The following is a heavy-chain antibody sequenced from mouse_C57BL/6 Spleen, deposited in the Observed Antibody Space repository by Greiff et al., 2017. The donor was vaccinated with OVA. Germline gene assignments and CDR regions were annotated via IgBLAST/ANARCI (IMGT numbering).Heavy chain of an antibody. CDR1: GFPFSSYA. Sequence: EVKLMASGGGLVKPGGSLKLSCAASGFPFSSYAMSWVRQTPEKRLEWVATISDGGSYTYYPANVKGRFTSSRDNANNYLYLQVRHLRSENTAMYYCEKGDSGSLAGNAYWGQGTLVTVSA. CDR2: ISDGGSYT. D-gene: IGHD1-3*01. V-gene: IGHV5-4*03. J-gene: IGHJ3*01. CDR3: EKGDSGSLAGNAY.